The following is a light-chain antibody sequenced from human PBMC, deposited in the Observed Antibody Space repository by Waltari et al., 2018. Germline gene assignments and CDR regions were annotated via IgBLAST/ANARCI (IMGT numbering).Light chain of an antibody. CDR3: SSYTSSSTTV. J-gene: IGLJ3*02. CDR2: DVS. CDR1: SSDVGGYNY. V-gene: IGLV2-14*03. Sequence: QSALTQPASVSGSPGQSITISCTGTSSDVGGYNYVSWYQQHPGKAPKLMIYDVSNRPSGFSNRFSCSKSGNTASLTISGLQAEDEADYYCSSYTSSSTTVFGGGTKLTVL.